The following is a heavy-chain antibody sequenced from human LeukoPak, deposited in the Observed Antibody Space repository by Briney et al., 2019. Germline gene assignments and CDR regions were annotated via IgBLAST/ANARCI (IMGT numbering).Heavy chain of an antibody. CDR2: IYSSGST. V-gene: IGHV4-4*09. D-gene: IGHD6-6*01. CDR3: ARRRPRDGIDI. CDR1: DGSISSYY. J-gene: IGHJ3*02. Sequence: LSETLSLTCTVSDGSISSYYWSWIRQPPGKGLEWIGYIYSSGSTNYNPSLKSRVTISVDTSKNQFSLNLNSVTAADTAVYYCARRRPRDGIDIWGQGTVVTVSS.